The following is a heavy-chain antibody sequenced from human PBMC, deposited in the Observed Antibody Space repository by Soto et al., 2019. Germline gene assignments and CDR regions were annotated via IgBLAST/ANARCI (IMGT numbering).Heavy chain of an antibody. J-gene: IGHJ4*02. Sequence: EVQLVESGGGLVQPGGSLSPSCAASGSPFSSFSMTWARQAQGKGREWVSYISSSSSTIYYADSVKGRFTISRDNAKNSLYLQMNSLRAEDTAVYYCARANYYGSPGDFDYWGQGTLVTVSS. CDR1: GSPFSSFS. D-gene: IGHD3-10*01. V-gene: IGHV3-48*01. CDR2: ISSSSSTI. CDR3: ARANYYGSPGDFDY.